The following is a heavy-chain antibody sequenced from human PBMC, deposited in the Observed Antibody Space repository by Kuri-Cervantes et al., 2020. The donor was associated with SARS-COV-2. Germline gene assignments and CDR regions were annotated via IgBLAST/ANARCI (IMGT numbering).Heavy chain of an antibody. CDR3: ARGVPVRGSIPVGAGTFDY. V-gene: IGHV4-34*01. D-gene: IGHD3-16*01. CDR1: GGSFSGYY. CDR2: INHSGST. J-gene: IGHJ4*02. Sequence: SETLSLTCAVYGGSFSGYYWSWIRQPPGKGLEWIGEINHSGSTYYNPSLKSRVTISVDTSKNQFSLKLSSVTAADTAVYYCARGVPVRGSIPVGAGTFDYWGQGTLVTVSS.